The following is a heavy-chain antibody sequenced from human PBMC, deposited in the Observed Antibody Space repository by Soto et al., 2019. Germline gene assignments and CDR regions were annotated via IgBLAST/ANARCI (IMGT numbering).Heavy chain of an antibody. Sequence: PSETLSLTCTVSGGSISSYFWSWIRQSPGKGLEWIGYIYYSGSTNSNPSLKSRVTISVDTSKNEFYLKLASVTAADTAVYYCARDVGRGYRHGEYWGRGTLVTVSS. CDR3: ARDVGRGYRHGEY. CDR1: GGSISSYF. J-gene: IGHJ4*02. CDR2: IYYSGST. V-gene: IGHV4-59*01. D-gene: IGHD5-12*01.